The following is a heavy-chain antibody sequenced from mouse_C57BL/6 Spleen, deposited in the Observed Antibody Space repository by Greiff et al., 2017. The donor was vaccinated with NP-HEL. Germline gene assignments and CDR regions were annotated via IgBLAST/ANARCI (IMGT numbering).Heavy chain of an antibody. D-gene: IGHD2-4*01. CDR3: ARHEAIYYDYWEGYFDV. J-gene: IGHJ1*03. V-gene: IGHV1-62-2*01. CDR2: FYPGSGSI. CDR1: GYTFTEYT. Sequence: VQLQQSGAELVKPGASVKLSCKASGYTFTEYTIHWVKQRSGQGLEWIGWFYPGSGSIKYNEKFKDKATLTADKSSSTVYMELSRLTSEDSAVYFCARHEAIYYDYWEGYFDVWGTGTTVTVSS.